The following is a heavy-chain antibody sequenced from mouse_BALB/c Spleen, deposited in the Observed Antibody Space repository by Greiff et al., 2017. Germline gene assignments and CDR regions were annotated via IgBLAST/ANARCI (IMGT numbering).Heavy chain of an antibody. CDR1: GFSLTSYG. Sequence: QVQLKESGPGLVQPSQSLSITCTVSGFSLTSYGVHWVRQSPGKGLEWLGVIWSGGSTDYNAAFISRLSISKDNSKSQVFFKMNSLQANDTAIYYCARNGGLGRSSYAMDYWGQGTSVTVSS. CDR3: ARNGGLGRSSYAMDY. V-gene: IGHV2-2*02. D-gene: IGHD4-1*01. J-gene: IGHJ4*01. CDR2: IWSGGST.